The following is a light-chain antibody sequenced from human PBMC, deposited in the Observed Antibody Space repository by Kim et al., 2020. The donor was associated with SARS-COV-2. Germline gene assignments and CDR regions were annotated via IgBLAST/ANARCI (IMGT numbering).Light chain of an antibody. CDR3: QHYDSLPIS. Sequence: ESVGDRVTISCQASQNFRKFLNWYQQKPGKAPNLLIYDASSLHTGVPSRFSGSGSGTDFTFTITSLQPEDIATYYCQHYDSLPISFGQGTRLEIK. V-gene: IGKV1-33*01. CDR1: QNFRKF. J-gene: IGKJ5*01. CDR2: DAS.